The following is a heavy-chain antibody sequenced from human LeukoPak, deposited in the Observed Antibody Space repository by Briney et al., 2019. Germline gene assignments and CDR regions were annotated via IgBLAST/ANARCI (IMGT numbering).Heavy chain of an antibody. CDR3: ARGEGYSGYDSPEYYYYGMDV. CDR1: GFTFSSYA. J-gene: IGHJ6*02. D-gene: IGHD5-12*01. V-gene: IGHV3-72*01. Sequence: GGSLRLSCAASGFTFSSYAMSWVRQAPGKGLEWVGRTRNKANSYTTEYAASVKGRFTISRDDSKNSLYLQMNSLETEDTAVYYCARGEGYSGYDSPEYYYYGMDVWGQGTTVTVSS. CDR2: TRNKANSYTT.